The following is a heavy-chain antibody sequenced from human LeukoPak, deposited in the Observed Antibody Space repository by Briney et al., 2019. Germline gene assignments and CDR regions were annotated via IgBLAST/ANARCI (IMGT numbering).Heavy chain of an antibody. V-gene: IGHV7-4-1*02. CDR3: ARDDSSGYPPWFDP. CDR2: INTNTGNP. CDR1: GYTFTSYA. Sequence: ASVKVSCKASGYTFTSYAMNWVRQAPGQGLEWMGWINTNTGNPTYPQGFTGRFVFSLDTSVSTAYLQISSLKAEDTAVYYCARDDSSGYPPWFDPWGQGTLVTVSS. J-gene: IGHJ5*02. D-gene: IGHD3-22*01.